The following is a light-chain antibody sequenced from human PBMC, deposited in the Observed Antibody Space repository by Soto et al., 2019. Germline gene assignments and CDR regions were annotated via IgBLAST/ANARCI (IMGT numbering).Light chain of an antibody. CDR1: QSVSSN. CDR2: GAS. Sequence: EIVMTQSPATLSVSPGERATLSCRASQSVSSNLAWYQQKPDQAPRLLIYGASTRATGIPARFSGSGSGTEFTLTISSLQSEEFAVYYCQQYSNWPPETFGQGTKVEIK. CDR3: QQYSNWPPET. J-gene: IGKJ1*01. V-gene: IGKV3-15*01.